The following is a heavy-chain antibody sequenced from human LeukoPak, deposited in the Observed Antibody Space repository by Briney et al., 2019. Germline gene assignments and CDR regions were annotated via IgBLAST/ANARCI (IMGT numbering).Heavy chain of an antibody. CDR3: ARYGGSGYMDV. D-gene: IGHD4-23*01. CDR2: IKEDGSDK. Sequence: GGSLRLSCAASGFTFSNYWMTWVRQAPGKGLEWVANIKEDGSDKYYVDSVKGRVTISRDNAKNSLFLQINSLRAEDTAEYYCARYGGSGYMDVWGKGTTVTVSS. V-gene: IGHV3-7*01. CDR1: GFTFSNYW. J-gene: IGHJ6*03.